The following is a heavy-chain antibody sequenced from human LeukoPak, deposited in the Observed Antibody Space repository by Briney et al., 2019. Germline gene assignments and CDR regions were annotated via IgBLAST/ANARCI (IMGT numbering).Heavy chain of an antibody. CDR1: GGTFSSYA. CDR2: IIPILGIA. J-gene: IGHJ1*01. CDR3: ALGSSTSCYSCFAEYFQH. Sequence: SVKVSCKASGGTFSSYAISWVRQAPGQGLEWMGRIIPILGIANYAQKFQGRVTITADKSTSTAYMELSSLRSEDTAVYYCALGSSTSCYSCFAEYFQHWGQGTLVTVSS. D-gene: IGHD2-2*02. V-gene: IGHV1-69*04.